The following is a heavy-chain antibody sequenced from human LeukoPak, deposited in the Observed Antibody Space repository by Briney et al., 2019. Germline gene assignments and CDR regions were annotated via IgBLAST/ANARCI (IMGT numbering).Heavy chain of an antibody. CDR3: ARVRRAVRGVFDV. V-gene: IGHV3-23*01. D-gene: IGHD3-10*01. CDR2: ISGSGGST. J-gene: IGHJ6*04. CDR1: GFTFSSYA. Sequence: PGGSLRLSCAASGFTFSSYAMSWVRQAPGKGLEWVSAISGSGGSTYYADSVKGRFTISRDNSKNTLYLQMNSLRAEDTAVYYCARVRRAVRGVFDVWGKGTTVTVSS.